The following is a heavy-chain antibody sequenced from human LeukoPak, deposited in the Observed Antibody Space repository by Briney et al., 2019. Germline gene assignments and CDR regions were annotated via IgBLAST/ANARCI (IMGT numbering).Heavy chain of an antibody. Sequence: AGGSLRLSCAASGFTFSSYWMSWVRQAPGKGLEWVANIKQDGSEKYYVDSVKGRFTISRDNAKNSLYLQMNSLGAEDTAVYYCARYSGSYEVNYYYYGMDVWGQGTTVTVSS. CDR3: ARYSGSYEVNYYYYGMDV. CDR1: GFTFSSYW. CDR2: IKQDGSEK. V-gene: IGHV3-7*03. D-gene: IGHD1-26*01. J-gene: IGHJ6*02.